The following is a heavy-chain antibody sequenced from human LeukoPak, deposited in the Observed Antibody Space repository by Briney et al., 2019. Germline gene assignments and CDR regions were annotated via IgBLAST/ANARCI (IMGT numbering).Heavy chain of an antibody. Sequence: GGSLRLSCAASGVSFSTNSMNWVRQAPGKGLEWVSYITRSSSTIYYSYSVKGRFTISRDNAKNSLYLQMNSLRAEDTAVYYCARAGYEIFDHWGPGILVTVSS. CDR2: ITRSSSTI. J-gene: IGHJ4*02. CDR3: ARAGYEIFDH. V-gene: IGHV3-48*01. D-gene: IGHD1-1*01. CDR1: GVSFSTNS.